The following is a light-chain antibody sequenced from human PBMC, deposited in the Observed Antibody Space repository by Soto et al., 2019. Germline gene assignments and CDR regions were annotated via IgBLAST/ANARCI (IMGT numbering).Light chain of an antibody. CDR3: QQYGTSPFT. V-gene: IGKV3-20*01. J-gene: IGKJ2*01. CDR2: GTS. Sequence: EIVVTQSPGTLSLSPGARATLSCRASQSISTTYLAWYQQRPGQAPRLLIYGTSSRATGIPERFSGSGSATDFTLTINRLEPEDFALYYCQQYGTSPFTFFQGTKLEIK. CDR1: QSISTTY.